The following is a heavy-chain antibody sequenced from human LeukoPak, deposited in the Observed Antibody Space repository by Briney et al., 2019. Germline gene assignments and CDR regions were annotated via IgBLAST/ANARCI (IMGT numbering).Heavy chain of an antibody. J-gene: IGHJ4*02. V-gene: IGHV3-48*04. CDR3: ARAITFSGSRWANDY. CDR1: GFTFSSYS. D-gene: IGHD6-13*01. CDR2: ISSSSSTI. Sequence: PGGSPRLSCAASGFTFSSYSMNWVRQAPGKGLEWVSYISSSSSTIYYADSVRGRLTISRDNAKNSLFLQVNALRGEDTAVYFCARAITFSGSRWANDYWGQGTLVTVSS.